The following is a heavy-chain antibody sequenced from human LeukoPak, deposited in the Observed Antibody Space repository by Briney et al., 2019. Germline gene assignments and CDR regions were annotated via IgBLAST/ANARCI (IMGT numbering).Heavy chain of an antibody. V-gene: IGHV3-66*01. Sequence: PGGSLRLSCAASGFTVSSNYVSWVRQAPGKGLEWVSSIYRDGSTYYADSVKGRFTISRDNSKNTLNLQMNNLRVEDTAVYYCARVMTAITNWFDLWGQGTLVTVSS. CDR2: IYRDGST. CDR1: GFTVSSNY. CDR3: ARVMTAITNWFDL. J-gene: IGHJ5*02. D-gene: IGHD2-21*02.